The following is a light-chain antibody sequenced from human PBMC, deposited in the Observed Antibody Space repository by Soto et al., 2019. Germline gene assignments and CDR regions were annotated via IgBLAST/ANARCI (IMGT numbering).Light chain of an antibody. V-gene: IGKV3-20*01. CDR2: GTS. Sequence: EIVLTQSPGTLSLSPGERATLSCRASQSVSGSYFAWYQQKPGQAPRLLMYGTSSRATGIPDRFSGSGSGTDFTLTISRLEPEDFAVYYCQQYDGSPLTFGGGTTVEIK. CDR3: QQYDGSPLT. J-gene: IGKJ4*01. CDR1: QSVSGSY.